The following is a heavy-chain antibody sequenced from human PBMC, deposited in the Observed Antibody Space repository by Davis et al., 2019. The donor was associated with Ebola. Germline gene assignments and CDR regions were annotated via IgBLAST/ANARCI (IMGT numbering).Heavy chain of an antibody. CDR1: GGSISSSS. J-gene: IGHJ4*02. D-gene: IGHD6-13*01. CDR3: ARYIAAAVY. V-gene: IGHV3-48*02. Sequence: PSETLSLTCTVSGGSISSSSYYWGWIRQAPGKGLEWVSYISSSSSTIYYADSVKGRFTISRDNAKNSLYLQMNSLRDEDTAVYYCARYIAAAVYWGQGTLVTVSS. CDR2: ISSSSSTI.